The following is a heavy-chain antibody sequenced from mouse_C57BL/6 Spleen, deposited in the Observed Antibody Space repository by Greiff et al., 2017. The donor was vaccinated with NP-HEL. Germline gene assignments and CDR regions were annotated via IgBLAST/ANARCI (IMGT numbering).Heavy chain of an antibody. CDR3: ARRDSNNYFNY. Sequence: VQLQQSGPELVKPGASVKISCKASGYAFSSSWMNWVKQRPGKGLEWIGRIYPGDGDTNYNGKFKGKATLTADKSSSTAYMQLSSLTSEDSAVYFCARRDSNNYFNYWGQGTTLTVSS. V-gene: IGHV1-82*01. CDR2: IYPGDGDT. CDR1: GYAFSSSW. J-gene: IGHJ2*01. D-gene: IGHD2-5*01.